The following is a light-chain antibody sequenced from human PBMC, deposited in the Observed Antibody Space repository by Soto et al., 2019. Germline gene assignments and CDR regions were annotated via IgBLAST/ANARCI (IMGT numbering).Light chain of an antibody. CDR1: SSDIGNYNY. V-gene: IGLV2-14*01. J-gene: IGLJ2*01. CDR3: TSYTTSSTLV. Sequence: QSALTQPASVSGSPGQSITISCAGTSSDIGNYNYVSWYQQYPGKAPKLMIYDVGSRPSGVSSRFSGSKSGNTASLTISGLQAEDEADYYCTSYTTSSTLVFGGGTKLTVL. CDR2: DVG.